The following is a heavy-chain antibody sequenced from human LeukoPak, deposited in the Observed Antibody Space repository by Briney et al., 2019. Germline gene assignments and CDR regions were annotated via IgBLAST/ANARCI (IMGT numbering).Heavy chain of an antibody. CDR2: ISSSGSTI. CDR1: GFTFSSYE. V-gene: IGHV3-48*03. D-gene: IGHD2-15*01. CDR3: ASFSRCSGGSCYSGMVFDY. Sequence: PGGSLRLSCAASGFTFSSYEMNWVRQAPGKGLEWVSYISSSGSTIYYADSVKGRFTISRDNAKNSLYLQMNSLRAEDTAVYYCASFSRCSGGSCYSGMVFDYWGQGTLVTVSS. J-gene: IGHJ4*02.